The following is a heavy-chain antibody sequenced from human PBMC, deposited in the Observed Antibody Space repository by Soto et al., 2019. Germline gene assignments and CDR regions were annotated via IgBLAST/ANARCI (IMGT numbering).Heavy chain of an antibody. CDR3: ARDRRGGSLSYFDY. J-gene: IGHJ4*02. D-gene: IGHD2-15*01. CDR1: GGSIRSGGYC. Sequence: SETLSLTCTVSGGSIRSGGYCWSWIRQHPGKGLEWIGYIYYSGSTYYNPSLKSRVTISVDTSKNQFSLKLSSVTAADTAVYYCARDRRGGSLSYFDYWGQGTLVTVSS. CDR2: IYYSGST. V-gene: IGHV4-31*03.